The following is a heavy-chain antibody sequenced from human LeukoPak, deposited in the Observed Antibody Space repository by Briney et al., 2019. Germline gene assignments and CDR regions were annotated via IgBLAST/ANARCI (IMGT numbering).Heavy chain of an antibody. CDR2: ISTDGRDI. CDR1: GFTFSSYG. D-gene: IGHD6-13*01. Sequence: PGRSLRLSCAASGFTFSSYGMQWVRQAPGKGLEWVAVISTDGRDIKYADSVKGRFTISRDNSKNTLSLQMNGLRGDDTAIYYCARDAQIAAAAYYFDYWGQGTLVTVSS. J-gene: IGHJ4*02. V-gene: IGHV3-30*03. CDR3: ARDAQIAAAAYYFDY.